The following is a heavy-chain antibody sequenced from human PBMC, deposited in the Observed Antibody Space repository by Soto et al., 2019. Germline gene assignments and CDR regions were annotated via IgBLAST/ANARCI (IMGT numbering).Heavy chain of an antibody. Sequence: QVQLVESGGGVVQPGRSLRLSCAASGFTFRTYGMHWVRQAPGEGLEWVADISSDATKKHYADSVKGRFTISRDNSKNTLYLPMISLRTEDTAVYYCTKEATGGWHFFDTWGQGTLVTVSS. J-gene: IGHJ4*02. CDR1: GFTFRTYG. D-gene: IGHD6-19*01. V-gene: IGHV3-30*18. CDR3: TKEATGGWHFFDT. CDR2: ISSDATKK.